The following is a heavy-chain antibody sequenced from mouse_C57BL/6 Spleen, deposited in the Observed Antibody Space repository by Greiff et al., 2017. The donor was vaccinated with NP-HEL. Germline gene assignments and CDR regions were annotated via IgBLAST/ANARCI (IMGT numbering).Heavy chain of an antibody. D-gene: IGHD2-2*01. CDR1: GFTFSSYA. CDR2: ISDGGSYT. CDR3: ARDLAMVTTGYFDY. Sequence: EVKVVESGGGLVKPGGSLKLSCAASGFTFSSYAMSWVRQTPEKRLEWVATISDGGSYTYYPDNVKGRFTISRDNAKNNLYLQMSHLKSEDTAMYYCARDLAMVTTGYFDYWGQGTTLTVSS. V-gene: IGHV5-4*01. J-gene: IGHJ2*01.